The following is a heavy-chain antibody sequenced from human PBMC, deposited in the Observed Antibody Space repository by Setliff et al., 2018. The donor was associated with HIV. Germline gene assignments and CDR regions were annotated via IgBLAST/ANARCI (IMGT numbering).Heavy chain of an antibody. V-gene: IGHV4-31*03. CDR2: IYYTGST. D-gene: IGHD3-10*01. CDR1: GGSTSSSGNY. J-gene: IGHJ6*02. Sequence: PSETLSLTCTVSGGSTSSSGNYWTWIRQRPGKGLEWIGYIYYTGSTYYHPSLKSRVLISVDTSNNLFSLSLRSVTAADTAVYYCARDLSPYGSGDPYYYYGMDVWGQGTTVTVSS. CDR3: ARDLSPYGSGDPYYYYGMDV.